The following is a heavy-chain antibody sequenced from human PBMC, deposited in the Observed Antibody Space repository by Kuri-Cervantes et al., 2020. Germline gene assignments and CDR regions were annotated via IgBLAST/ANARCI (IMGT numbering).Heavy chain of an antibody. CDR1: GGSISSYY. J-gene: IGHJ4*02. V-gene: IGHV4-59*01. CDR3: ARGIDDYGDYGGGFDY. D-gene: IGHD4-17*01. Sequence: SETLSLTCTVSGGSISSYYWSWIRQPPGKGLEWVGYIYYSGSTNYNPSLKSRVTISVDTSKNQFSLKLSSVTAADTAVYYCARGIDDYGDYGGGFDYWGQGTLVTVSS. CDR2: IYYSGST.